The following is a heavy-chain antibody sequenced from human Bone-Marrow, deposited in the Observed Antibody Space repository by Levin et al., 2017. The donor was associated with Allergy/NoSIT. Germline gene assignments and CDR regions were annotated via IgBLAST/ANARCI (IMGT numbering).Heavy chain of an antibody. J-gene: IGHJ2*01. CDR3: ARPAGSDNWGKTGWYFDL. V-gene: IGHV5-51*01. Sequence: HGESLKISCKGSGYSFTNYWIGWVRQMPGKGLEWMGIIYPSDSDTRYSPSFQGQVTISADKSISIAYLQWSSLKASDTAMYYCARPAGSDNWGKTGWYFDLWGRGTLVTVSS. CDR1: GYSFTNYW. CDR2: IYPSDSDT. D-gene: IGHD7-27*01.